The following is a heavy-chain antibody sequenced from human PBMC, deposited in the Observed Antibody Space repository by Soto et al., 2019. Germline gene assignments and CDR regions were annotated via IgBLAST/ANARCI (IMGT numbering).Heavy chain of an antibody. CDR2: ISYDGSNT. CDR1: GFTFSSYG. Sequence: QVQLVESGGGVVQPGRSLRLSCVASGFTFSSYGMHWVRQAPGKGLEWVAIISYDGSNTYYADSVKGRFNISRDNSKNTLDLQRNSLRAEDTSVYYCAKEGGLSGSYYISSSYYVDYWGQGTLVTVSS. V-gene: IGHV3-30*18. D-gene: IGHD1-26*01. CDR3: AKEGGLSGSYYISSSYYVDY. J-gene: IGHJ4*02.